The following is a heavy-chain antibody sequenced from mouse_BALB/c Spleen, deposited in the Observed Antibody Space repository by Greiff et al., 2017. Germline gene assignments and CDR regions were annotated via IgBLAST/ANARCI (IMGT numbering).Heavy chain of an antibody. CDR2: ILPGSGST. CDR1: GYTFSSYW. J-gene: IGHJ2*01. V-gene: IGHV1-9*01. D-gene: IGHD1-1*01. Sequence: QVQLQHSGAELMKPGASVKISCKATGYTFSSYWIEWVKQRPGHGLEWIGEILPGSGSTNYNEKFKGKATFTADTSSNTAYMQLSSLTSEDSAVYYCARSSATGRSFDDWGQGTTLTVSS. CDR3: ARSSATGRSFDD.